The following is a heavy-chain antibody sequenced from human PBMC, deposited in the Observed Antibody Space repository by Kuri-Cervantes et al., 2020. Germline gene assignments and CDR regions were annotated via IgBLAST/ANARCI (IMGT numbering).Heavy chain of an antibody. Sequence: GGSLRLSCVASGFTFSSYAIHWVRQTPGKGLEWVALISDDGGDKYYADSVKGRFTISRDNSKKTLYLHIDSLRPEDTAVYYCARGRGAVAVPDSWGQGTLVTVSS. CDR2: ISDDGGDK. V-gene: IGHV3-30*03. CDR3: ARGRGAVAVPDS. CDR1: GFTFSSYA. D-gene: IGHD6-19*01. J-gene: IGHJ4*02.